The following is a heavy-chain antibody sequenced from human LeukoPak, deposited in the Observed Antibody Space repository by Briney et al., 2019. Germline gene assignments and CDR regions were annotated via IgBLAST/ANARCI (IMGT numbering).Heavy chain of an antibody. V-gene: IGHV3-23*01. D-gene: IGHD2-15*01. CDR1: GFTFSSYA. CDR2: ISGSGGST. CDR3: AKSPFDCSGGSCYSDNDY. Sequence: GGSLRLSCAAPGFTFSSYAMSWVRQAPGKGLEWVSAISGSGGSTYYADSVKGRFTISRDNSKNTLYLQMNSLRAEDTAVYYCAKSPFDCSGGSCYSDNDYWGQGTLVTVSS. J-gene: IGHJ4*02.